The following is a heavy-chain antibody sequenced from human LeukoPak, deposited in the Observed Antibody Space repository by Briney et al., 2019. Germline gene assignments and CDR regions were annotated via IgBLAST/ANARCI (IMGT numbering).Heavy chain of an antibody. CDR2: IYYSGST. V-gene: IGHV4-59*08. CDR1: GGSISSYY. Sequence: SETLSLTCTVSGGSISSYYWSWIRQPPGKGLEWIGYIYYSGSTNYNPSLKSRVTISVDTSKNQFSLKLSPVTAADTAVYYCARQPHSSGWSAYYGMDVWGQGTTVTVSS. CDR3: ARQPHSSGWSAYYGMDV. D-gene: IGHD6-19*01. J-gene: IGHJ6*02.